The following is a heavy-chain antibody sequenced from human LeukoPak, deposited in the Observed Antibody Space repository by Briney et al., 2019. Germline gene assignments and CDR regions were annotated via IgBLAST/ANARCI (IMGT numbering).Heavy chain of an antibody. V-gene: IGHV3-48*03. J-gene: IGHJ4*02. CDR2: ISRTGNSI. CDR1: VFTLTSYE. D-gene: IGHD6-13*01. CDR3: ARGPYSSNWYVDY. Sequence: GGSLRLSCAASVFTLTSYEMNWVRLAPAKGRDWISYISRTGNSIYYADSVKGRFTVSRDSAKNSLYLQMNSLRAEDTAVYYCARGPYSSNWYVDYWGQGTLVTVAS.